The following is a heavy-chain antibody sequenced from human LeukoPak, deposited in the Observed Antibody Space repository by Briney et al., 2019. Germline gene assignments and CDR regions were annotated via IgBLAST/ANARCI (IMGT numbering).Heavy chain of an antibody. CDR1: GGTFSSYA. Sequence: SVKVSCKASGGTFSSYAISWVRQAPGQGLEWKGRIIPILGIANYAQKFQGRVTITADKSTSTAYMELSSLRSEDTAVYYCASMVDTAMVTSAFDIWGQGTMVTVSS. CDR2: IIPILGIA. V-gene: IGHV1-69*04. D-gene: IGHD5-18*01. J-gene: IGHJ3*02. CDR3: ASMVDTAMVTSAFDI.